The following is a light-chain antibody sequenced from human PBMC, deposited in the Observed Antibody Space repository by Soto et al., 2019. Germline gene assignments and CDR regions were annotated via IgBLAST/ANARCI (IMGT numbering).Light chain of an antibody. CDR1: SSDVGSYKY. CDR2: AVS. V-gene: IGLV2-8*01. Sequence: QSALTQPPSASGSPGQSVTISCTGTSSDVGSYKYVSWYQQHPGKAPKLMIYAVSERPSGVPDRFSGSKSGNTASLTVSGRQAEDEADYYCSSYAGRNSLLFGGGTKLTV. J-gene: IGLJ2*01. CDR3: SSYAGRNSLL.